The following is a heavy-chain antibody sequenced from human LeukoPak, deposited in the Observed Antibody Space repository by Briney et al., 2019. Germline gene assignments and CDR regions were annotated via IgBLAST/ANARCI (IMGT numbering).Heavy chain of an antibody. CDR2: INPNSGGT. CDR1: GYTFTGYY. V-gene: IGHV1-2*02. CDR3: ARGAPLGDCISTSCYPHRWDY. Sequence: ASVKVSCKASGYTFTGYYMHWVRQAPGQGLEWMGWINPNSGGTNYAQKFQGRVTMTRDTSISTAYMELSRLRSDDTAVYYCARGAPLGDCISTSCYPHRWDYWGPGTLVTVSS. J-gene: IGHJ4*02. D-gene: IGHD2-2*03.